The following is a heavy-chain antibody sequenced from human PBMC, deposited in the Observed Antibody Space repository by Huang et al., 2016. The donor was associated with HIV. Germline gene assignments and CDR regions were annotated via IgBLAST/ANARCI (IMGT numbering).Heavy chain of an antibody. D-gene: IGHD3-22*01. V-gene: IGHV3-23*01. CDR2: ISGSGGST. CDR3: AKGSITMIVVVISFDY. J-gene: IGHJ4*02. CDR1: GFTFSSYA. Sequence: EVQLLESGGGLVQPGGSLRLSCAASGFTFSSYAMSWVRQAPGKGLEWVSAISGSGGSTDDADSVKGRFTISGDNSKNTLYLQMNSLRAEDTAVYYCAKGSITMIVVVISFDYWGQGTLVTVSS.